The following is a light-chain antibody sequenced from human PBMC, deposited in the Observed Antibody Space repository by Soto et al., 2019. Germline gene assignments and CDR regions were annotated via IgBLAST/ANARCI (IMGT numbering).Light chain of an antibody. CDR1: QTVNSR. CDR3: HLRQIWLRP. J-gene: IGKJ1*01. Sequence: IGMKQSPATLSSSQGDRATLSCRASQTVNSRLAWYQHKPGQAPRLLIYHTSNRATGIPARFSGSGSGTDFTLTISSLEPEDFAVYYCHLRQIWLRPFGQGANVDIK. CDR2: HTS. V-gene: IGKV3-11*01.